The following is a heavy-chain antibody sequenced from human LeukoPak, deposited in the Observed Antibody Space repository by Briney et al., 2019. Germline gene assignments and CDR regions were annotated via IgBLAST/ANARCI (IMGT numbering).Heavy chain of an antibody. CDR1: GFTFNNYA. D-gene: IGHD3-10*02. Sequence: GESLKISCAASGFTFNNYAMNWVRQAPGKGLEWVSFISGGAGKTFYSDSVKGRFTISRDNSKNTLYLQMNSLTAEDTAIYYCAKCSASYYNDAFDIWGRGTMVTVSS. CDR3: AKCSASYYNDAFDI. CDR2: ISGGAGKT. J-gene: IGHJ3*02. V-gene: IGHV3-23*01.